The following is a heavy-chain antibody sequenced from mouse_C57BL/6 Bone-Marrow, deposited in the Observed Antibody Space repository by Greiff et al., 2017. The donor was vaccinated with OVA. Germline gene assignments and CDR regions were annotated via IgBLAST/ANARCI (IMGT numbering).Heavy chain of an antibody. J-gene: IGHJ2*01. CDR2: INPSNGGT. CDR1: GYTFTSYW. V-gene: IGHV1-53*01. D-gene: IGHD1-1*01. Sequence: QVQLQQSGAELVKPGASVKLSCKASGYTFTSYWMHWVKQRPGQGLEWIGNINPSNGGTNYNEKFKSKATLTVDKSSSTAYMQLSSLTSEDSAVYCWARFIPPVVAAYWGQGPPLAFSS. CDR3: ARFIPPVVAAY.